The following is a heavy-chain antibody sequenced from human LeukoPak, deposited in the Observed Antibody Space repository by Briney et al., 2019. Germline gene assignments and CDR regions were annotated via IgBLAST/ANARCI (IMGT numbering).Heavy chain of an antibody. D-gene: IGHD2-15*01. CDR2: IYYSGST. V-gene: IGHV4-59*01. CDR3: ARGYCSGGSCSLFDY. CDR1: GGSISSYY. Sequence: SETLSLTCTVSGGSISSYYWRWIRQPPRKGLEWIGYIYYSGSTNYNPSLKSRVTISVDTSKNQFSLKLSSVTAADTAVYYCARGYCSGGSCSLFDYWGQGTLVTVSS. J-gene: IGHJ4*02.